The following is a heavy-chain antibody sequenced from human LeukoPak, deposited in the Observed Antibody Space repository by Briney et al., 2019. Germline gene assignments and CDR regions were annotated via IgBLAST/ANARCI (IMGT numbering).Heavy chain of an antibody. J-gene: IGHJ4*02. CDR1: GGSISSSSYY. CDR3: ARDQYYYGSGSHLFDY. Sequence: SETLSLTCTVSGGSISSSSYYWSWIRQPAGKGLEWIGRIYTSGSTNYNPSLKSRVTMSVDTSKNQFSLKLSSVTAADTAVYYCARDQYYYGSGSHLFDYWGQGTLVTVSS. D-gene: IGHD3-10*01. V-gene: IGHV4-61*02. CDR2: IYTSGST.